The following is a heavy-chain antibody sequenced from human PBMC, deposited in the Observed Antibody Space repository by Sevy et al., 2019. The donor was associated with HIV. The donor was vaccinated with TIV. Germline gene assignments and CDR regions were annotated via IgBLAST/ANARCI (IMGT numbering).Heavy chain of an antibody. Sequence: GGSLRLSCAASGFTFSSYSMNWVRQAPGKGLEWVSYISSSSSTIYYADSVKGRFTISRDNAKNSLYLQMNSLRAEDTAVYYCARVLYSGSYLQRRNWFDPWGQGTLVTVSS. CDR1: GFTFSSYS. CDR3: ARVLYSGSYLQRRNWFDP. V-gene: IGHV3-48*04. J-gene: IGHJ5*02. CDR2: ISSSSSTI. D-gene: IGHD1-26*01.